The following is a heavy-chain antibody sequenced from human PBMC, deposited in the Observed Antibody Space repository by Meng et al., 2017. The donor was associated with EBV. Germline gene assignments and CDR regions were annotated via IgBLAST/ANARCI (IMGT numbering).Heavy chain of an antibody. CDR3: ARAEIAAAGRLDY. CDR1: GRTFSSEA. Sequence: LSESSARVEGPGALVDVICRASGRTFSSEAISLVRQAPGQGLEWMGGIIPIFGTANYAQKFQGRVTITADKSTSTAYMELSSLRSEDTAVYYCARAEIAAAGRLDYWGQGTLVTVSS. CDR2: IIPIFGTA. J-gene: IGHJ4*02. D-gene: IGHD6-13*01. V-gene: IGHV1-69*06.